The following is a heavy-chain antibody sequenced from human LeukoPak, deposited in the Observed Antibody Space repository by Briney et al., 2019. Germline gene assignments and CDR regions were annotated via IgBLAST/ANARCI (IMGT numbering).Heavy chain of an antibody. CDR2: IKQDGSEK. V-gene: IGHV3-7*01. CDR1: GSTFSSYW. Sequence: GGSLRFSCAASGSTFSSYWMTWVRQAPGKGLEWVANIKQDGSEKRYVDSVKGRFTISRDNAKNSLYLQMNSLRAEDTAVYYCARHPDHWFDPWGQGTLVTVSS. CDR3: ARHPDHWFDP. J-gene: IGHJ5*02.